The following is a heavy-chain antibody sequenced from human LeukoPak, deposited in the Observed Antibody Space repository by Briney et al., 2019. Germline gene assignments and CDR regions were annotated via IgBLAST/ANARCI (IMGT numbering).Heavy chain of an antibody. D-gene: IGHD7-27*01. CDR1: GYSISSGYF. V-gene: IGHV4-38-2*02. CDR3: ARHWGVLDY. CDR2: IYQSETA. J-gene: IGHJ4*02. Sequence: SETLSLTCTVSGYSISSGYFWGWMRQPPGKGLEWIGSIYQSETAHYNPSLKSRVTISVDTSKNQFSLKLSSVTAADTAVYYCARHWGVLDYWGQGTLVTVSS.